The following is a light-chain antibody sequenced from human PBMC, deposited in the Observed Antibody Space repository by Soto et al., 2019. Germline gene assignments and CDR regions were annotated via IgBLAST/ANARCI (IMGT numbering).Light chain of an antibody. J-gene: IGKJ2*01. CDR3: QQRSNWPPRFT. V-gene: IGKV3-11*01. CDR1: QSVSSS. Sequence: EIVLTQSPATLSLSPGERATLSCRASQSVSSSLAWYQQKPGQAPRLLIYDASNRATGIPARFSGSGSGTDFTLTISSLEPEDFAVYYCQQRSNWPPRFTFGQGTKLEIK. CDR2: DAS.